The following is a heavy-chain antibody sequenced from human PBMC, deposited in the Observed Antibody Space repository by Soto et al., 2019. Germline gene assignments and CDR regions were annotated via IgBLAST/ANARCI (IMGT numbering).Heavy chain of an antibody. J-gene: IGHJ6*03. Sequence: SETLSLTCTVSGGSISSGGYYWSWIRQHPGKGLEWIGYIYYSGSTYYNPSLKSRVTISVDTSKNQFSLKLSSVTAADTAVYYCAKDIGDIVVVADYYYVNVWGKGTTVTVSS. CDR1: GGSISSGGYY. CDR2: IYYSGST. CDR3: AKDIGDIVVVADYYYVNV. D-gene: IGHD2-21*01. V-gene: IGHV4-31*03.